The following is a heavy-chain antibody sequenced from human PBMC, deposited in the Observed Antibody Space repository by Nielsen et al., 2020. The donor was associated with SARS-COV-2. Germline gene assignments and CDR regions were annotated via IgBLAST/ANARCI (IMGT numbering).Heavy chain of an antibody. CDR1: GYTFTDYY. Sequence: ASVKVSCKASGYTFTDYYLHWVRPAPGPGLEWVGRITPYSGGTNYAQKFQGTVTMTRDASISTVYMELTSDDTVVYYCARARATIFGLVMSYGMDVWVHGTTVAVSS. CDR2: ITPYSGGT. CDR3: ARARATIFGLVMSYGMDV. J-gene: IGHJ6*02. V-gene: IGHV1-2*05. D-gene: IGHD3/OR15-3a*01.